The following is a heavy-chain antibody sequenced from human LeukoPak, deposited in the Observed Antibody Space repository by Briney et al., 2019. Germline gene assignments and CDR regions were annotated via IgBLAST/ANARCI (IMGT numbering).Heavy chain of an antibody. J-gene: IGHJ4*02. Sequence: SETLSLTCTVSGYSISSGYYWGWIRQPPGKGLEWIGRIYHSGSTYYNPSLKSRATISVDTSKNQFSLQLSSVTAADTAVYYCARDGGYGSGSHQFDYWGQGALVTVSS. CDR3: ARDGGYGSGSHQFDY. V-gene: IGHV4-38-2*02. CDR1: GYSISSGYY. CDR2: IYHSGST. D-gene: IGHD3-10*01.